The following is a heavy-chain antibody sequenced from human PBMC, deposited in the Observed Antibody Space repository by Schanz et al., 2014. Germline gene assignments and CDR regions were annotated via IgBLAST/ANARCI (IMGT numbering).Heavy chain of an antibody. D-gene: IGHD2-2*01. V-gene: IGHV3-30*19. CDR2: IPNDGSIK. Sequence: QVQVVESGGGVVQFGRSLRLSCVASGFTFSSYGMHWVRQAPGKGLEWVALIPNDGSIKYYADSVEGRFTISRDNSRNTLYLQMNSLRAEDTAVYYCARDSTHIDIVLVPAAIDYWGQGTLVTVSS. CDR3: ARDSTHIDIVLVPAAIDY. J-gene: IGHJ4*02. CDR1: GFTFSSYG.